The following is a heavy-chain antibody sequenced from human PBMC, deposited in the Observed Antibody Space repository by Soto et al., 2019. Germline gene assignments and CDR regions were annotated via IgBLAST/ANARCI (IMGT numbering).Heavy chain of an antibody. D-gene: IGHD2-15*01. V-gene: IGHV4-39*01. CDR2: IYYSGST. CDR1: GGSISSSSYY. J-gene: IGHJ5*02. Sequence: SETLSLTCTVSGGSISSSSYYWGWIRQPPGKGLEWIGSIYYSGSTYYNPSLKSRVTISVDTSKNQFSLKLSSVTAADTAVYYCASRELSGAPTGFDPWGQGTLVTVS. CDR3: ASRELSGAPTGFDP.